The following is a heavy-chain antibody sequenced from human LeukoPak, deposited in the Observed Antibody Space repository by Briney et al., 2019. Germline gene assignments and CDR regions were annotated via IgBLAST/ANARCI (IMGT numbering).Heavy chain of an antibody. D-gene: IGHD5/OR15-5a*01. CDR1: GGSISSGGYY. V-gene: IGHV4-30-2*01. CDR2: IYHSGST. J-gene: IGHJ4*02. Sequence: PSETLSLTCTVSGGSISSGGYYWSWIRQPPGKGLEWIGYIYHSGSTYYNPSLRSRVTISVDRSKNQFSLKLSSVTAADTAVYYCARGSSVYDYSFDYWGQGTLVTVSS. CDR3: ARGSSVYDYSFDY.